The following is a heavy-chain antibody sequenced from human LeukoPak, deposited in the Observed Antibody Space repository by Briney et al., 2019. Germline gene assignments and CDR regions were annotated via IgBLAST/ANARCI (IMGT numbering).Heavy chain of an antibody. CDR3: ARGDDSSGYYYPDAFDI. CDR1: GGSISSYY. V-gene: IGHV4-59*01. CDR2: IYYSGST. D-gene: IGHD3-22*01. Sequence: PSETLSLTCTVSGGSISSYYWSWIRQPPGKGLEWIGYIYYSGSTNYNPSLKSRVTISVDTSKNQFSLKLSSVTAADTAVYYCARGDDSSGYYYPDAFDIWGQGTMVTVSS. J-gene: IGHJ3*02.